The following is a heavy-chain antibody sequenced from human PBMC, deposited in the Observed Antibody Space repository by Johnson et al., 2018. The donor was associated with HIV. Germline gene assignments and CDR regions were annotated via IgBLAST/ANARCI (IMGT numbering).Heavy chain of an antibody. V-gene: IGHV3-30*04. CDR3: AKGCGGNCYYAFDV. D-gene: IGHD2-21*02. CDR2: ISYDGSNK. CDR1: GFTFSSYA. Sequence: QVQLVESGGGVVQPGRSLRLSCAASGFTFSSYAMHWVRQAPGKGLEWVAVISYDGSNKYYADSVKGRFTISRDNSKNTLYLQMNSLRAEDTAVYYCAKGCGGNCYYAFDVWGQGTMVTVSS. J-gene: IGHJ3*01.